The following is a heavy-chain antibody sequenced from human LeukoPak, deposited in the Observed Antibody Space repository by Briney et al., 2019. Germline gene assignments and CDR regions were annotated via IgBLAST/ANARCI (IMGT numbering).Heavy chain of an antibody. Sequence: PGGSLRLSCAASGFTFSSYWMHWVRQAPGKGLVWVSRIDSDGSTTTYADSVKGRFTISRDNSKNTLYLQMSTLRAEDTALYYCVKDVGGSYAFDYWGQGILVTVAS. CDR1: GFTFSSYW. D-gene: IGHD1-26*01. CDR2: IDSDGSTT. CDR3: VKDVGGSYAFDY. J-gene: IGHJ4*02. V-gene: IGHV3-74*01.